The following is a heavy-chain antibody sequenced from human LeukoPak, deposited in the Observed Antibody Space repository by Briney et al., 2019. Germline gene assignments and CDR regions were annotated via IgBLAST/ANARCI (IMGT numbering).Heavy chain of an antibody. D-gene: IGHD3-22*01. CDR3: ARKDYSDSSGFVIGY. CDR2: ISCDGGNK. V-gene: IGHV3-30*04. CDR1: GFTFSSYT. Sequence: GRSLRLSCAASGFTFSSYTMHWVRQAPGKGLEWVAVISCDGGNKYYADSVKGRFTISRDDSRNTLYLQMDSLRAEDTAVYYCARKDYSDSSGFVIGYWGQGTLVTVSS. J-gene: IGHJ4*02.